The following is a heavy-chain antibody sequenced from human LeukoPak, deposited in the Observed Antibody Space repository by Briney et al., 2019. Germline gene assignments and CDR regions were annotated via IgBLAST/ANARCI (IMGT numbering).Heavy chain of an antibody. D-gene: IGHD1-1*01. V-gene: IGHV4-59*08. CDR1: GGSISSYY. CDR2: IYYSGST. J-gene: IGHJ5*02. Sequence: PSETLSLTCTVSGGSISSYYWSWIRQPPGKGLEWIGYIYYSGSTNYNPSLKSRVTISVDTSKNQFSLKLSSVTAADTAVYYCARQSVQLERHPARNWFDPWGQGTLVTVSS. CDR3: ARQSVQLERHPARNWFDP.